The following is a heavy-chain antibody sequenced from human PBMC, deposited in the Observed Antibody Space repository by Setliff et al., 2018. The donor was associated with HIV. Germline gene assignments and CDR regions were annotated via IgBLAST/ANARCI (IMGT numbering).Heavy chain of an antibody. CDR1: DGSLSSYY. J-gene: IGHJ5*02. CDR2: IYYSGST. CDR3: ARRRSGPQGWLLSNWFDA. Sequence: ASETLSLTCAVYDGSLSSYYWGWIRQPPGKGLEWIGYIYYSGSTNYNPSLKSRVAISVDTSKNQFSLQLNSVTAADTAVYYCARRRSGPQGWLLSNWFDAWGQGTLVTVSS. V-gene: IGHV4-59*08. D-gene: IGHD3-3*01.